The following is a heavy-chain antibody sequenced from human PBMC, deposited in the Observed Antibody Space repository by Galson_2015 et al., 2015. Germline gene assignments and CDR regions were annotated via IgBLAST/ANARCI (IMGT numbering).Heavy chain of an antibody. CDR3: ARDIGGRGGYLDAFDI. Sequence: TLSLTCTVSGGSISSGGYYWSWIRQHPGKGLEWIGYIYYSGSTYYNPSLKSRVTISVDTSKNQFSLKLSSVTAADTAVYYCARDIGGRGGYLDAFDIWGQGTMVTVSS. J-gene: IGHJ3*02. V-gene: IGHV4-31*03. CDR1: GGSISSGGYY. D-gene: IGHD5-24*01. CDR2: IYYSGST.